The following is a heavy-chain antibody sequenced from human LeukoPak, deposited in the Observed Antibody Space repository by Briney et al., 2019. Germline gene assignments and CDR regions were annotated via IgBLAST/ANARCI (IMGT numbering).Heavy chain of an antibody. CDR1: GGSISSGGYS. J-gene: IGHJ4*02. CDR3: ARVGRNYLTHFDY. Sequence: SETLSLTCAVSGGSISSGGYSWSWIRQPPGKGLEWIGYIYHSGSTYYNPSLKSRVTISVDRSKNQFSLKLSSVTAADTAVYYCARVGRNYLTHFDYWGQGTLVTVSS. CDR2: IYHSGST. D-gene: IGHD3-9*01. V-gene: IGHV4-30-2*01.